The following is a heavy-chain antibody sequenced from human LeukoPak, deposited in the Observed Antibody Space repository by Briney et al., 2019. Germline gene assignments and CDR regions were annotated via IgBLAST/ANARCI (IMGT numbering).Heavy chain of an antibody. D-gene: IGHD1-26*01. CDR3: ARWSGSYSYFDY. CDR2: IYYSGGT. J-gene: IGHJ4*02. V-gene: IGHV4-30-4*08. CDR1: GGSISSGDYY. Sequence: SETLSLTCTVSGGSISSGDYYWGWIRQPPGKGLEWIGYIYYSGGTYYNPSLKSRVTISVDTSKNQFSLKLSSVTAADTAVYYCARWSGSYSYFDYWGQGTLVTVSS.